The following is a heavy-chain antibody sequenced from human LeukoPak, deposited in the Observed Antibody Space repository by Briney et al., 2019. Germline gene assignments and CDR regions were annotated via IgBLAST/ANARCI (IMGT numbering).Heavy chain of an antibody. J-gene: IGHJ4*02. CDR1: GGSISSGGYY. Sequence: SETLSLTCTVSGGSISSGGYYWSWIRQPPGKGLEWIGYIYHSGSTYYNPSLKSRVTISVDRSKNQFSLKLSSVTAADTAVYYCAGLFTISRDYWGQGTLVTVSS. CDR2: IYHSGST. D-gene: IGHD3-3*01. V-gene: IGHV4-30-2*01. CDR3: AGLFTISRDY.